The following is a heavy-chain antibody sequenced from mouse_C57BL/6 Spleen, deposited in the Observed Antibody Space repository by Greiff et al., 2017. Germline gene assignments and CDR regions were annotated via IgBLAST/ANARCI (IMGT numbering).Heavy chain of an antibody. CDR2: IWSGGST. D-gene: IGHD1-1*01. CDR1: GFSLTSYG. V-gene: IGHV2-2*01. Sequence: VKLMESGPGLVQPSQSLSITCTVSGFSLTSYGVHWVRQSPGKGLEWLGVIWSGGSTDYNAAFISRLSISKDNSKSQVFFKMNSLQADDTAIYYCARKGLRSCFDVWGTGTTVTVSS. CDR3: ARKGLRSCFDV. J-gene: IGHJ1*03.